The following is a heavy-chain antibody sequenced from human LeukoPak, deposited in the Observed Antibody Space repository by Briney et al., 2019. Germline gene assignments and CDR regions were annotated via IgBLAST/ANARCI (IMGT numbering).Heavy chain of an antibody. CDR2: INSDGSST. V-gene: IGHV3-74*01. Sequence: GGSLRLSCAASGFTFSSYWMHWVRQAPGKGLVWVSRINSDGSSTSYADSVKGRFTISRDNAKNTLYLQMNSLRAEDTAVYYCARAYCSSTSCYTFDYWGQGTLVTVSS. CDR1: GFTFSSYW. D-gene: IGHD2-2*02. CDR3: ARAYCSSTSCYTFDY. J-gene: IGHJ4*02.